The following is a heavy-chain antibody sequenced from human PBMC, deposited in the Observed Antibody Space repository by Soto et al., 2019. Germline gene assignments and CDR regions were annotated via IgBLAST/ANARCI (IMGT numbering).Heavy chain of an antibody. J-gene: IGHJ4*02. CDR2: ILPIMGSV. V-gene: IGHV1-69*01. Sequence: QVHLVQSGSEVKKPGFSVTVSCKASGGTLNTYTFSWVRQARGQGLEWWGSILPIMGSVNYAHDFRGRLSITADPSTTTAYMELTSLTSHDTAIYYCARIPRYSYPTSDPLDNWGQGTLVTVSS. CDR3: ARIPRYSYPTSDPLDN. D-gene: IGHD2-15*01. CDR1: GGTLNTYT.